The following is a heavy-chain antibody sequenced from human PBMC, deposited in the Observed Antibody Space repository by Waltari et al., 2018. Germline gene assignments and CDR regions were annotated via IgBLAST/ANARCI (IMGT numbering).Heavy chain of an antibody. J-gene: IGHJ3*02. Sequence: QVQLQESGPGLAKSSETLSLTCDVSGYSMRSGYYWGWIRQPPRKGLEWIASIFQSGKSYYHPSLRSRGTISVDTSRNQFSLEMTSVTATDTATYYCVAAKEYYYDGSGDDAFETWGQGTLVTVSS. CDR1: GYSMRSGYY. CDR2: IFQSGKS. V-gene: IGHV4-38-2*01. D-gene: IGHD3-22*01. CDR3: VAAKEYYYDGSGDDAFET.